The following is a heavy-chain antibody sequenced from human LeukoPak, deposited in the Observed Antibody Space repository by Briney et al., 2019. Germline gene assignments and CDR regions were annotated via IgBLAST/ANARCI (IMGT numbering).Heavy chain of an antibody. D-gene: IGHD6-19*01. CDR2: ISYDGSNK. V-gene: IGHV3-30*04. J-gene: IGHJ5*02. CDR1: RFTFSSYA. CDR3: ARLRAGPNWFDP. Sequence: GRSLRLSCAASRFTFSSYAMHWVRQAPGKGLEWVAVISYDGSNKYYADSVKGRFTISRDNSKNTLYLQMNSLRAEDTAVYYCARLRAGPNWFDPWGQGTLVTVSS.